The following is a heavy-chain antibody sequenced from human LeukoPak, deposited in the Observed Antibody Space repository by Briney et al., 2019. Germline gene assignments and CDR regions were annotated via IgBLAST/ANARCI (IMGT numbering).Heavy chain of an antibody. CDR1: GFTFSFYH. V-gene: IGHV3-21*01. Sequence: AGGSLRLSCAASGFTFSFYHMTWVPQAPGKGLEWVSSISSSSSYLFYADSVKGRFTISRDNAKNSLFLQMNSLRAEDTAVYYCARDQPQYSSGWYASNDYWGQGTLVTVSS. CDR3: ARDQPQYSSGWYASNDY. D-gene: IGHD6-19*01. J-gene: IGHJ4*02. CDR2: ISSSSSYL.